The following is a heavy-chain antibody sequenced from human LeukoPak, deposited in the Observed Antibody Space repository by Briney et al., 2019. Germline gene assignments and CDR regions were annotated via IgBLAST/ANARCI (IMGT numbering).Heavy chain of an antibody. CDR2: IYHSGST. CDR3: ARAGGRSWFDP. CDR1: GYSISSGYY. J-gene: IGHJ5*02. Sequence: SETLSLTCTVSGYSISSGYYWGWIRQPPGKGLEWIGSIYHSGSTYYNPSLKSRVTISVDTSKNQFSLKLSSVTAADTAVYYCARAGGRSWFDPWGQGTLVTVSS. V-gene: IGHV4-38-2*02.